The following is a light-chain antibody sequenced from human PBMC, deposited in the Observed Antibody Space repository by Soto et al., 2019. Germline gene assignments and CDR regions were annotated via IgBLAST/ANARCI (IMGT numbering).Light chain of an antibody. CDR1: QSISSW. J-gene: IGKJ2*01. Sequence: DIQMTQSPSTLSASVGDRVTITCRASQSISSWLAWYQQKPGKAPKLLIYKASSLESGVPSRFSGSGSGTEFTLTMSSLQPDDFATYYCQQYNSYPYTFGQGTKLEIK. CDR3: QQYNSYPYT. V-gene: IGKV1-5*03. CDR2: KAS.